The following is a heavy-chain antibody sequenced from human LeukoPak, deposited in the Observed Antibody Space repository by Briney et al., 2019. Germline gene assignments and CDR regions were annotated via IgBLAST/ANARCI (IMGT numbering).Heavy chain of an antibody. Sequence: PSQTLSLTCTVSGGSISSGAYYWSWIRQLPGKGLEWIGYIYYSGNTYYNPSLKSRVTISVDTSKNQFSLKLSSVTAADTAVYYCARVRVGATDYWGQGTLVTVSS. CDR3: ARVRVGATDY. V-gene: IGHV4-31*03. J-gene: IGHJ4*02. CDR2: IYYSGNT. D-gene: IGHD1-26*01. CDR1: GGSISSGAYY.